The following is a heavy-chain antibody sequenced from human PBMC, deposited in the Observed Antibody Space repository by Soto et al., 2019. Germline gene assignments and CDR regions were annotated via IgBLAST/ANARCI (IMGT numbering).Heavy chain of an antibody. Sequence: SETLSLTCAVYGGSFSGYYWSWIRQPPGKGLEWIGEINHSGSTNYNPSLKSRVTISVDTSKNQFSLKLSSVTAADTAVYYCASRAAAGITEVGYYFDYWGQGTLVTVSS. CDR3: ASRAAAGITEVGYYFDY. J-gene: IGHJ4*02. D-gene: IGHD6-13*01. CDR1: GGSFSGYY. CDR2: INHSGST. V-gene: IGHV4-34*01.